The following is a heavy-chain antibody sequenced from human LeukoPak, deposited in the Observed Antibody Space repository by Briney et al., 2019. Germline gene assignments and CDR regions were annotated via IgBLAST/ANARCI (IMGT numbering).Heavy chain of an antibody. CDR3: AREGYYYYYTDV. J-gene: IGHJ6*03. CDR2: FYTSGST. V-gene: IGHV4-4*07. Sequence: SETLSLTCTVSGGSISSYYWSWIRQPAGKGLEWIGRFYTSGSTNYNPALKSRVPMSVDTSKSQFSLKLSSVTAADTAVYYCAREGYYYYYTDVWGKGTTVTVSS. CDR1: GGSISSYY.